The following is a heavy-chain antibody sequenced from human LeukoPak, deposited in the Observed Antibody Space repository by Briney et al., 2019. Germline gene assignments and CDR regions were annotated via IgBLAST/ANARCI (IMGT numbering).Heavy chain of an antibody. CDR2: SSSSSSYI. Sequence: PGGSLRLSCAASGFTFSSYSMNWVRQAPGKGLEWVSSSSSSSSYIYYADSVKGRFTISRDNAKNSLYLQMNSLRAEDTAVYYCARDDTAVAGTELDFWGQGTLVTVSS. CDR3: ARDDTAVAGTELDF. D-gene: IGHD6-19*01. CDR1: GFTFSSYS. J-gene: IGHJ4*02. V-gene: IGHV3-21*01.